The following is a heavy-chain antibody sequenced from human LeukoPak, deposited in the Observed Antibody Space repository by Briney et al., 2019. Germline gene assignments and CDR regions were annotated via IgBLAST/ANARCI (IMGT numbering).Heavy chain of an antibody. J-gene: IGHJ4*02. Sequence: SLRLSCAASGFTFDDYAMHWVRQAPGKGLEWVSGISWNSGSIGYADSVKGRFTISRDNAKNSLYLQMNSLRAEDMALYYCAKDIGGYYDSSGFDYWGQGTLVTVSS. D-gene: IGHD3-22*01. V-gene: IGHV3-9*03. CDR1: GFTFDDYA. CDR3: AKDIGGYYDSSGFDY. CDR2: ISWNSGSI.